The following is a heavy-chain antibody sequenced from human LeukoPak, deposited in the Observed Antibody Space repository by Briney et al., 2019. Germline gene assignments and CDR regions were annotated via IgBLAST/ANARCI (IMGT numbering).Heavy chain of an antibody. J-gene: IGHJ4*02. CDR3: ARVANYYDSSGYYQYYFDY. D-gene: IGHD3-22*01. CDR1: GGSISSGGYY. Sequence: PSQTLSLTCTVSGGSISSGGYYWSWIRQHPGKGLEWIGYIYYSGSTYYNPSLKSRVTISVDTSKNQFSLKLSSVTAADTAVYYCARVANYYDSSGYYQYYFDYWAQGTLVTVSS. V-gene: IGHV4-31*03. CDR2: IYYSGST.